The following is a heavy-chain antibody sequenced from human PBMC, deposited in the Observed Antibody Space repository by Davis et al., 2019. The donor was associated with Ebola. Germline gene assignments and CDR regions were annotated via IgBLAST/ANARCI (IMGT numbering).Heavy chain of an antibody. CDR2: IIPIFGTA. CDR3: ARVWLTTGYVGYFDY. Sequence: SVKVSCKASGGTFSSYAISWVRQAPGQGLEWMGGIIPIFGTANYAQKFQGRVTITADESTSTAYMELRSLRSDDTAVYYCARVWLTTGYVGYFDYWGQGSLVIVSS. D-gene: IGHD4-17*01. J-gene: IGHJ4*02. CDR1: GGTFSSYA. V-gene: IGHV1-69*13.